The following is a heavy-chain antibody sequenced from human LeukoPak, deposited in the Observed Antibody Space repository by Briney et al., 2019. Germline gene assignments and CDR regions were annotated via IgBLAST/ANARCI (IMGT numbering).Heavy chain of an antibody. Sequence: TGRSLRLSCAASGFTFSSYGMHWVRQAPGKGLEWVAVIWYDGSNKYYADSVKGRFTISRDNSKNTLYLQMNSLRAEDTAVYYCAREEVYQLPEGDWGQGTLVTVSS. CDR1: GFTFSSYG. D-gene: IGHD2-2*01. J-gene: IGHJ4*02. CDR3: AREEVYQLPEGD. CDR2: IWYDGSNK. V-gene: IGHV3-33*01.